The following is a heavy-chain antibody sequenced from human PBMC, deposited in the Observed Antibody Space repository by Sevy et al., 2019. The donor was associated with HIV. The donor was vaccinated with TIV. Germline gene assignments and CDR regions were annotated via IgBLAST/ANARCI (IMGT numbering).Heavy chain of an antibody. CDR1: GFTFRSYT. CDR2: ITGSGDKI. V-gene: IGHV3-23*01. J-gene: IGHJ4*02. CDR3: AKGPDYYASSGTPLDY. Sequence: GGSLRLSCVVSGFTFRSYTMTWVHQAPGKGLEWVSTITGSGDKIYYADSVKGRFTISRVNSRNTLYLQMSSLRAADTAVYYCAKGPDYYASSGTPLDYWGQGTLVTVSS. D-gene: IGHD3-22*01.